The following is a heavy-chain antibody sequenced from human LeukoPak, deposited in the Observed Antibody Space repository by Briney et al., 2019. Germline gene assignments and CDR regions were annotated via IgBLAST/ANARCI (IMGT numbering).Heavy chain of an antibody. J-gene: IGHJ4*02. Sequence: SETLSLTCTVSGGSISSSSRYWGWIRQPPGKGLEWIGSMFYRGTTYYNPSLKSRVTISVDTSKNQFSLKLSSVTAADTAVYYCARGDYYGSGSHQGGFDYWGQGTLVTVSS. V-gene: IGHV4-39*07. CDR1: GGSISSSSRY. CDR3: ARGDYYGSGSHQGGFDY. D-gene: IGHD3-10*01. CDR2: MFYRGTT.